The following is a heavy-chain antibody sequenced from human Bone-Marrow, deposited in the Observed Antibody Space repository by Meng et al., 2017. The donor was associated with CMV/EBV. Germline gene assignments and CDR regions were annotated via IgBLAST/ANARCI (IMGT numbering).Heavy chain of an antibody. CDR1: GFTFSSYS. CDR2: ISSSSSYI. V-gene: IGHV3-21*01. CDR3: ARGDVDTAIDGMDV. D-gene: IGHD5-18*01. Sequence: GGSLRLSCAASGFTFSSYSMNWVRQAPEKGLEWVSSISSSSSYIYYADSVKGRFTISRDNAKNSLYLQMNSLRAEDTAVYYCARGDVDTAIDGMDVWGQGATVTVFS. J-gene: IGHJ6*01.